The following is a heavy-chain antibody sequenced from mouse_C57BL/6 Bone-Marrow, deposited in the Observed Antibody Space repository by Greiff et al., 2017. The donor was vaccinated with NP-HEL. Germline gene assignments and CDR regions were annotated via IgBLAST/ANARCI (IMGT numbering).Heavy chain of an antibody. D-gene: IGHD2-10*01. Sequence: EVKLVESGPGLAKPSQTLSLTCSVTGYSITSDYRNWIRKFPGNKLEYMGYISYSGSTYYNPSLKSRISITRDTSKNQYYLQLNSVTTEDTATYYCARSYYGPPFDYWGQGTTLTVSS. J-gene: IGHJ2*01. CDR1: GYSITSDY. V-gene: IGHV3-8*01. CDR2: ISYSGST. CDR3: ARSYYGPPFDY.